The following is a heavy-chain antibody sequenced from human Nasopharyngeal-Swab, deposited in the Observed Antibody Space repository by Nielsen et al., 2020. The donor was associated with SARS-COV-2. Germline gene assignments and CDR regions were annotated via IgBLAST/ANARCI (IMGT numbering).Heavy chain of an antibody. J-gene: IGHJ6*02. CDR1: GGSVSSGSYY. CDR3: ARGATIFGVVAYGMDV. V-gene: IGHV4-61*01. CDR2: IYYSGST. Sequence: SETLPLTCTVSGGSVSSGSYYWSWIRQPPGKGLEWIGYIYYSGSTNYNPPLKSRVTISVDTSKNQFSLKLSSVTAADTAVYYCARGATIFGVVAYGMDVWGQGTTVTVSS. D-gene: IGHD3-3*01.